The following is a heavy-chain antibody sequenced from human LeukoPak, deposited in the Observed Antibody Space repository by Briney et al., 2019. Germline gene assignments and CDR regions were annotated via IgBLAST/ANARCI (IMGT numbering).Heavy chain of an antibody. CDR2: INEDGSTI. J-gene: IGHJ4*02. Sequence: GGSLRLSCAASGFTLSSYWMHWVRQVPGKGLVWVSRINEDGSTINYADSVRGRFTISRDNAKNSLYLQMNSLRAEDTAVYYCARAYDSSGYYASYWGQGTLVTVSS. CDR1: GFTLSSYW. V-gene: IGHV3-74*01. CDR3: ARAYDSSGYYASY. D-gene: IGHD3-22*01.